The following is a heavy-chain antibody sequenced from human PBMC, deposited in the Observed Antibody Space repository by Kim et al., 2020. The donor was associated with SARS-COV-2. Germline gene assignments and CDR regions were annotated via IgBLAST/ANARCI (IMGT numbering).Heavy chain of an antibody. V-gene: IGHV4-59*01. J-gene: IGHJ3*02. CDR3: AREYSQGDYDSSGPDAFDI. CDR2: IYYSGST. Sequence: SETLSLTCTVSGGSISSYYWSWIRQPPGKGLEWIGYIYYSGSTNYNPSLKSRVTISVDTSKNQFSLKLSSVTAADTAVYYCAREYSQGDYDSSGPDAFDIWGQGTMVTVSS. CDR1: GGSISSYY. D-gene: IGHD3-22*01.